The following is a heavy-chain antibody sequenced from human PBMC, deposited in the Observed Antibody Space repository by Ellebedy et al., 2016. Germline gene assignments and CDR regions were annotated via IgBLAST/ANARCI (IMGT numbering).Heavy chain of an antibody. CDR3: AKVENYDILTGYQHYYYYGMDV. V-gene: IGHV3-23*01. CDR1: GFTFSSYA. J-gene: IGHJ6*02. CDR2: ISGSGGST. Sequence: GGSLRLXXAASGFTFSSYAMSWVRQAPGKGLEWVSAISGSGGSTYYADSVKGRFTISRDNSKNTLYLQMNSLRAEDTAVYYCAKVENYDILTGYQHYYYYGMDVWGQGTTVTVSS. D-gene: IGHD3-9*01.